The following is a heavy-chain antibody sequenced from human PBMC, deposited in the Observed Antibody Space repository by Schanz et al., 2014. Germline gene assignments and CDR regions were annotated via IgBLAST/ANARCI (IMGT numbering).Heavy chain of an antibody. J-gene: IGHJ6*03. CDR1: GGTFSSYT. V-gene: IGHV1-69*02. D-gene: IGHD2-2*02. Sequence: QLQLVQSGAEVKKPGSSVKVSCKLSGGTFSSYTISWMRQAPGQGLEWMGKIIPVLNIATYAQRFQDKVTITADKSTSTAYMELTSLRSEDTAVYYCAGTYCSSTSCYTGYYYMDVWGKGTTVTVSS. CDR3: AGTYCSSTSCYTGYYYMDV. CDR2: IIPVLNIA.